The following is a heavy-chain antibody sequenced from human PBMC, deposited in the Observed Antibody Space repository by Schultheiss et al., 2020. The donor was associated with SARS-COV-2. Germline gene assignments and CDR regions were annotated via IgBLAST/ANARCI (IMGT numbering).Heavy chain of an antibody. D-gene: IGHD1-26*01. CDR3: ARHRERIAGIVGWAYGVDV. CDR1: GGSFSGYY. Sequence: SETLSLTCAVYGGSFSGYYWSWIRQPPGKGLEWIGYIYYSGSTYYNPSLKSRVTISVDTSKNQFSLKLSSVTAADTAVYYCARHRERIAGIVGWAYGVDVWGQGTTVTVSS. V-gene: IGHV4-34*01. J-gene: IGHJ6*02. CDR2: IYYSGST.